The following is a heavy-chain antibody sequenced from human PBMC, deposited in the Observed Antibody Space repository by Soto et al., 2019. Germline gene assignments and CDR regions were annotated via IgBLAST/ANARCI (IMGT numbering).Heavy chain of an antibody. Sequence: QVQLVQSGAEVKKPGASVKVSCKASGYTFTSYAMHWVRQAPGQRLEWMGWINAGNGNTKYSQKIQGRVTITRDTSASTAYMELSSLRSEDTAVYYCARGGAYCGGDCYSKNAFDIWGQGTMVTVSS. J-gene: IGHJ3*02. CDR3: ARGGAYCGGDCYSKNAFDI. CDR1: GYTFTSYA. CDR2: INAGNGNT. V-gene: IGHV1-3*01. D-gene: IGHD2-21*02.